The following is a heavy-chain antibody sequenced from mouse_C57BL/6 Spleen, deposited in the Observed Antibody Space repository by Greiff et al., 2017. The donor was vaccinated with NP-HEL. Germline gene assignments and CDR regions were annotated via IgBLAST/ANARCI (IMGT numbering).Heavy chain of an antibody. CDR2: IYPGSGST. CDR1: GYTFTSYW. J-gene: IGHJ1*03. D-gene: IGHD2-3*01. CDR3: VKHGGYYPYWYFDV. Sequence: QVQLQQPGAELVKPGASVKMSCTASGYTFTSYWITWVKQRPGQGLEWIGDIYPGSGSTNYNETFKSKATLTVDTSSSTAYMQLSSLTSEDSAVYYSVKHGGYYPYWYFDVWGTGTTVTVSS. V-gene: IGHV1-55*01.